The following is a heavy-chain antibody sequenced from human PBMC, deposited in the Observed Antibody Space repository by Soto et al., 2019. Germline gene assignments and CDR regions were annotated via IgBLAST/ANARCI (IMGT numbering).Heavy chain of an antibody. J-gene: IGHJ4*02. CDR1: GFTFSSYA. D-gene: IGHD1-26*01. V-gene: IGHV3-30-3*01. Sequence: GGSLRLSCAASGFTFSSYAIHWVRQAPGTGLEWGAVIXXXGXNXXXAXXXXGRFTISRDNSKNTLYLQMNSLRAEDTAVYYCAREDSGSRNYFDYWGQGTLLTVSS. CDR2: IXXXGXNX. CDR3: AREDSGSRNYFDY.